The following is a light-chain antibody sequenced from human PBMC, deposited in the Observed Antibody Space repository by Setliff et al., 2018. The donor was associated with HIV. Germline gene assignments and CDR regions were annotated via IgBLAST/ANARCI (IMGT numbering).Light chain of an antibody. CDR1: SSDVGGYNY. Sequence: SVLTQPASASGSPGQSITISCTGTSSDVGGYNYVSWYQQHPGKAPKLMIYEVSDRPSGVSNRFSGSKSGNTASLTISGLQAEDEADYYCSSYTTSATVVFGGGT. J-gene: IGLJ2*01. CDR2: EVS. V-gene: IGLV2-14*01. CDR3: SSYTTSATVV.